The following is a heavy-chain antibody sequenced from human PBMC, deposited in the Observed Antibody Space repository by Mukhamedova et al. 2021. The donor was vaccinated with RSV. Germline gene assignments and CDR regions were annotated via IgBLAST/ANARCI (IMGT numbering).Heavy chain of an antibody. V-gene: IGHV3-7*03. D-gene: IGHD3-10*01. Sequence: PGKGLEWVANIKQDGSEKYYVDSVKGRFTISRDNAKNSLYLQMNSLRAEDTAVYYCAIWRGYFVYWGQGTLATV. J-gene: IGHJ4*02. CDR3: AIWRGYFVY. CDR2: IKQDGSEK.